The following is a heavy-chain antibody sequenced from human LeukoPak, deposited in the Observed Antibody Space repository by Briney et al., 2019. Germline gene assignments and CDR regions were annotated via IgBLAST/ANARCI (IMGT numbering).Heavy chain of an antibody. Sequence: SETLSLTCTVSGGSISGSSYNWGWIRQPQGKGLEWIGNIYYRGSTQYNLSVKSRVTISVDTSKNQFSLKLTSVTAADTAVYYCARDVEYQGYWGQGTLVTVSS. CDR3: ARDVEYQGY. D-gene: IGHD2/OR15-2a*01. J-gene: IGHJ4*02. CDR1: GGSISGSSYN. CDR2: IYYRGST. V-gene: IGHV4-39*07.